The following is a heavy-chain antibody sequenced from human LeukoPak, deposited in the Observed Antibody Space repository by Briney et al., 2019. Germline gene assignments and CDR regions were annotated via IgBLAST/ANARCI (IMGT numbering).Heavy chain of an antibody. Sequence: PSETLSLTCTVSGGSISSGSYYWSWIRQPAGKGLEWIGRIYTSGSTHYNPSLKSRVTISVDTSKNQFSLKLSSVTAADTAVYYCARNTPIVGATKIAFDIWGQGTMVTVSS. CDR2: IYTSGST. V-gene: IGHV4-61*02. CDR3: ARNTPIVGATKIAFDI. CDR1: GGSISSGSYY. J-gene: IGHJ3*02. D-gene: IGHD1-26*01.